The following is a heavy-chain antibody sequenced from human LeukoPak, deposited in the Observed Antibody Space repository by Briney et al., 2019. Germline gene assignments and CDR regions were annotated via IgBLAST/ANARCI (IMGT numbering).Heavy chain of an antibody. V-gene: IGHV4-4*07. D-gene: IGHD4-17*01. CDR2: IYTSGST. J-gene: IGHJ6*03. Sequence: SETLSLTCIVSGDSISNYYWSWIRQPAGKGLEWIGRIYTSGSTNYNPSLKSRVTISVDTSKNQFSLKLSSVTAADTAVYYCARRTYGDSFYYYYYMDVWGKGTTVTVSS. CDR1: GDSISNYY. CDR3: ARRTYGDSFYYYYYMDV.